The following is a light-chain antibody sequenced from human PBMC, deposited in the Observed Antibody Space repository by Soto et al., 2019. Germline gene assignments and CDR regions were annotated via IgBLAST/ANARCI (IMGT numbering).Light chain of an antibody. CDR3: QQYGRT. CDR1: QSISSW. V-gene: IGKV1-5*03. CDR2: KAS. Sequence: DIQMTQSPSTLSASVGDRVTITCRASQSISSWLAWYQQKPGKAPKLLIYKASSLESGVPSRFSGSGSGTEFTLTSSSLQPDDFATYYCQQYGRTFGQGTKVEIK. J-gene: IGKJ1*01.